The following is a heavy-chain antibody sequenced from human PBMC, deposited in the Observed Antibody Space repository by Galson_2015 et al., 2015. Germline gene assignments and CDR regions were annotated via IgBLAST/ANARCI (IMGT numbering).Heavy chain of an antibody. J-gene: IGHJ4*02. Sequence: SLRLSCAASGFTFSSYGMHWVRQAPGKGLEWVAVIWYDGSNKYYADSVKGRFTISRDNSKNTLYLQMNSLRAEDTAVYYCAVGGYSYGYSDYWGQGTLVTVPS. D-gene: IGHD5-18*01. CDR3: AVGGYSYGYSDY. CDR1: GFTFSSYG. CDR2: IWYDGSNK. V-gene: IGHV3-33*01.